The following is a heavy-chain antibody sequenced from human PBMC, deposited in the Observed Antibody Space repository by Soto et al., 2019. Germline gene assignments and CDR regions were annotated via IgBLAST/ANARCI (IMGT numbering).Heavy chain of an antibody. CDR1: GGSISSYY. J-gene: IGHJ5*02. V-gene: IGHV4-59*06. CDR2: IYNSGTT. CDR3: ARDPAP. Sequence: SETLSLTCTVSGGSISSYYWSWIRQPPGKGLEWIGYIYNSGTTYYNPSLKSRVTISVDTSKNQFSLKLTSVTAADTAVYYCARDPAPWGQGTLVTVSS.